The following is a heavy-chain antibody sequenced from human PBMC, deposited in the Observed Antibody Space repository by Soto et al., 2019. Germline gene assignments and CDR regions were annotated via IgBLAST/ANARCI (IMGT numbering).Heavy chain of an antibody. V-gene: IGHV3-74*01. CDR1: GFTFSISW. J-gene: IGHJ4*02. CDR3: VRDRCTGTTCYLDS. CDR2: TNSEGSRT. D-gene: IGHD1-7*01. Sequence: EVKLVESWGGLVQPGGSLRLSCAGSGFTFSISWMNWVRQAPGEGLVWVSSTNSEGSRTSYADSVKGRFTISRDNAKNTLYLQMNSLRGEDTAVYYCVRDRCTGTTCYLDSWGQGTLVTVSS.